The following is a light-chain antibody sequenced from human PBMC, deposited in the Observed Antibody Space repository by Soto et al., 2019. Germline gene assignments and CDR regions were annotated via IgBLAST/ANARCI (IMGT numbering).Light chain of an antibody. CDR1: QSVLYSSNNKNY. CDR2: WAS. J-gene: IGKJ2*01. Sequence: DIVMTQSPDSLAVSLGERATINCKSSQSVLYSSNNKNYLAWYQQKPGQPPKLLICWASTRESGVPDRFSGSGSGTDFTLTISSLQAEDVAVYYCQQYYSTPPYTFGQGTKLEIQ. V-gene: IGKV4-1*01. CDR3: QQYYSTPPYT.